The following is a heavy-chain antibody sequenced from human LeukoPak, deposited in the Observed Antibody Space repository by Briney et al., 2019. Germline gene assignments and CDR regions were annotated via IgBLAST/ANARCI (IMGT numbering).Heavy chain of an antibody. Sequence: GSGPTLAKPTQTLTLTCTFSGFSLSTSAVGVGWIRQPRGKALEWLALIYWDDDERYRPSLKSRLTITKDTSKNLVFLKMTNMDPVDTATYYCAQRGYSNGQFDYWGEGTLVTVSS. D-gene: IGHD5-18*01. CDR2: IYWDDDE. V-gene: IGHV2-5*02. J-gene: IGHJ4*02. CDR3: AQRGYSNGQFDY. CDR1: GFSLSTSAVG.